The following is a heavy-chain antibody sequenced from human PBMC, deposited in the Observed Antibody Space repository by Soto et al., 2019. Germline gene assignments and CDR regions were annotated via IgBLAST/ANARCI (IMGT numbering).Heavy chain of an antibody. CDR3: ARVESSSWQLWYYFPY. V-gene: IGHV1-69*01. D-gene: IGHD6-13*01. J-gene: IGHJ4*02. Sequence: QVQLVQSGAEVKKPGSSVKVSCKASGGAANKYIVNWVRQAPGQGLEWMGGIMPMFNTATYAQNLQGRLTITADESTSTVYMELSSLRSEDTAVYYCARVESSSWQLWYYFPYWGQGTLVTVSS. CDR1: GGAANKYI. CDR2: IMPMFNTA.